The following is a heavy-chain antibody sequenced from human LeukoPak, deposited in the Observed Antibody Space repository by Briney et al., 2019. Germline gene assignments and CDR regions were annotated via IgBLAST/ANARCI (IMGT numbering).Heavy chain of an antibody. D-gene: IGHD6-25*01. V-gene: IGHV3-21*01. J-gene: IGHJ4*02. Sequence: GGSLRLSCAASGFTFSSYAMHWVRQAPGKGLEWVSSIGSTSNYIYYSDSVKGRFTISRDNANNSLFLQMNSLRVEDTALYYCVRDAAGPDYWGQGTLVTVSS. CDR2: IGSTSNYI. CDR3: VRDAAGPDY. CDR1: GFTFSSYA.